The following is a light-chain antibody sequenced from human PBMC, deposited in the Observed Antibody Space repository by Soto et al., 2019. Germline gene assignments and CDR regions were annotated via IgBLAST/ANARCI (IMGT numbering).Light chain of an antibody. V-gene: IGLV3-21*02. Sequence: SSELTQPPSVSVAPGQTARITCGGNNIGSKSVHWYQQKPGQAPVLVVYDDSDRPSGIPGRFSGSNSGNTATLTISRVEAGDEADYYCQVWDSSSDHVVFGGGTKVTVL. CDR1: NIGSKS. CDR2: DDS. J-gene: IGLJ2*01. CDR3: QVWDSSSDHVV.